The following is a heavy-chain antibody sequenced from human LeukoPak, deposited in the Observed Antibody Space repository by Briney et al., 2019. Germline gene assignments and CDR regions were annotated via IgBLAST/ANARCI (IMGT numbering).Heavy chain of an antibody. V-gene: IGHV3-30*18. CDR3: AKRSGYSSGWFSCDS. CDR1: GFTFSSYA. Sequence: GGSLRLSCAASGFTFSSYAMHWVRQAPGKGLEWVAVISYDGSNKYYADSVKGRFTISRDNSKNTLYLQMNSLSTEDTAVYYCAKRSGYSSGWFSCDSWGQGTLVTVSS. D-gene: IGHD6-19*01. CDR2: ISYDGSNK. J-gene: IGHJ4*02.